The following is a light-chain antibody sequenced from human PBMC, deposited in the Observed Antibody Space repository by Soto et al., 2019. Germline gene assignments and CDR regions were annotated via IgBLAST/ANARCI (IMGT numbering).Light chain of an antibody. Sequence: DIQMTQSPSTLSASVGDRVTITCRASQSIGGWLAWYQQKAGKAPKVLIYATSTLQSGVPSRFSGSGSGTXXXXXXXXXXXXXSATYYCQQYNTWWTFGQGTKVEVK. J-gene: IGKJ1*01. CDR2: ATS. V-gene: IGKV1-5*03. CDR1: QSIGGW. CDR3: QQYNTWWT.